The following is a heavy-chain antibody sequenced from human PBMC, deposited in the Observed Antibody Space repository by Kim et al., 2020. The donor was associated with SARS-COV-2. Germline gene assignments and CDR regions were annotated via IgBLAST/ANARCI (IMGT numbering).Heavy chain of an antibody. D-gene: IGHD2-2*02. CDR3: AHRLSDTFGAFDI. V-gene: IGHV2-5*01. Sequence: YSPSLKHRLTIIRDTSTHQVVLTMTNMDPVDTATYYCAHRLSDTFGAFDIWGQGTMVTVSS. J-gene: IGHJ3*02.